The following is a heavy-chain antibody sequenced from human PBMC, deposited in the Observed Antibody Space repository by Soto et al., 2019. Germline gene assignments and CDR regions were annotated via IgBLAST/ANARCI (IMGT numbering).Heavy chain of an antibody. CDR1: GYFFTSYY. CDR2: INPNGGNT. CDR3: ARESMGGSYFRRAYFDF. Sequence: QAQLVQSGAEVKKPGASVKVSCKASGYFFTSYYIHWVRQAPGQSLQWMGWINPNGGNTHYVQKFQGRLTLSCDTSVSTVYMDLNSLTSDDTAIYYCARESMGGSYFRRAYFDFWGQGTLVAVAS. J-gene: IGHJ4*02. D-gene: IGHD1-26*01. V-gene: IGHV1-2*02.